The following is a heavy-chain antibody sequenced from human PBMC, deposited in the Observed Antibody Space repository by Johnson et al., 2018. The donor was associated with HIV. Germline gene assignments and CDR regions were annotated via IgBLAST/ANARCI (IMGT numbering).Heavy chain of an antibody. CDR1: GFTFSSYG. J-gene: IGHJ3*02. D-gene: IGHD6-13*01. V-gene: IGHV3-33*06. CDR2: IWYDGSNK. Sequence: QEQLVESGGGVVQPGRSLRLSCAASGFTFSSYGMHWVRQAPGKGLEWVAVIWYDGSNKYYADSVKGRFTISRDNSKNTLHLQMNSLRIEDTAVYYCAKVRSSSWYDAFDIWGQGTMVTVSS. CDR3: AKVRSSSWYDAFDI.